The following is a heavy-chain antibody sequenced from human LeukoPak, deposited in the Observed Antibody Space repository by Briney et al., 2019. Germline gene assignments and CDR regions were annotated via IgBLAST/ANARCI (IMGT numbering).Heavy chain of an antibody. Sequence: ASVKVSCKASGYTFSGYYMHWVRQAPGQGLEWMGWINPSSGGTNYAQKFQGRVTMTRDTSISTAYMELSRLRSDDTAVYYCARATFYDFLTGYYKGFWFDPWGQGTLVTVSS. CDR1: GYTFSGYY. CDR2: INPSSGGT. CDR3: ARATFYDFLTGYYKGFWFDP. J-gene: IGHJ5*02. D-gene: IGHD3-9*01. V-gene: IGHV1-2*02.